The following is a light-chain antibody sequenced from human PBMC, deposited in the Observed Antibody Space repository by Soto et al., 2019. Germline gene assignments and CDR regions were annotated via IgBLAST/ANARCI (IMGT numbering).Light chain of an antibody. CDR1: QSISSW. CDR3: QQYNSYRA. V-gene: IGKV1-5*03. J-gene: IGKJ1*01. CDR2: KAS. Sequence: DIQMTQSPSTLSASVGDRVTITCRASQSISSWLAWYQQKPGQVPKLLISKASSLESGVPSRFSGSGSGTEFTLTISSLQPDDSATYYCQQYNSYRAFGQGTKVDIK.